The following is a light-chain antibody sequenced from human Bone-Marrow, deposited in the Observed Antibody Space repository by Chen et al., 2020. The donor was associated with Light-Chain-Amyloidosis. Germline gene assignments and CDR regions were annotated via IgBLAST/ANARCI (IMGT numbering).Light chain of an antibody. V-gene: IGLV5-37*01. CDR2: YYSDSDK. CDR3: IVWPNYA. J-gene: IGLJ1*01. Sequence: HPVLTQPPYSSASLGESARLTCTLPSDINVATYTIYWYQQKAGSPPRYLLYYYSDSDKGQGSGVPSRFSGSKDASANAGVLLISGHQSDDEADYYGIVWPNYAFGSGTQVTVL. CDR1: SDINVATYT.